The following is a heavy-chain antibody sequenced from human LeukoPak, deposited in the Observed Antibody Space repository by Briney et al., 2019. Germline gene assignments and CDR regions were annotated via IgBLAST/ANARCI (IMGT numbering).Heavy chain of an antibody. D-gene: IGHD6-19*01. V-gene: IGHV1-69*02. CDR1: GYTFTGYY. CDR3: ARHLVLIYSSGWYEGIDY. CDR2: IIPILGIA. Sequence: SVKVSCKASGYTFTGYYMHWVRQAPGQGLEWMGRIIPILGIANYAQKFQGRVTITADKSTSTAYMELSSLRSEGTAVYYCARHLVLIYSSGWYEGIDYWGQGTLVTVSS. J-gene: IGHJ4*02.